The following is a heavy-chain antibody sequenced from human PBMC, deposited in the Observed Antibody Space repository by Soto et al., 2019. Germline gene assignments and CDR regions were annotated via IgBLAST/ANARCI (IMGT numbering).Heavy chain of an antibody. D-gene: IGHD3-22*01. Sequence: SLRLSCAASGFTFSSYWMHWVRQAPGKGLVWVSRINSDGSSTSYADSVKGRFTISRDNAKNTLYLQMNSLRAEDTAVYYCARARGYSSGYYYEYDAFDIWGQGTMVTVSS. V-gene: IGHV3-74*01. CDR2: INSDGSST. J-gene: IGHJ3*02. CDR3: ARARGYSSGYYYEYDAFDI. CDR1: GFTFSSYW.